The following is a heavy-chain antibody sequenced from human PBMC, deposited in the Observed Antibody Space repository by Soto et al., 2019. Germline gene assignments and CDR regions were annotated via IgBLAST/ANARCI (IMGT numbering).Heavy chain of an antibody. CDR3: AKDRTVAARNFDY. CDR2: ISTIIDAT. Sequence: GTLRLSCAASGFSFRNYDMGWVRQAPGKGLEWVSSISTIIDATYYADSVKGRFTISRDDSKNTLYLQMNSLSAEDTAVYYCAKDRTVAARNFDYWGQGTLVTVSS. CDR1: GFSFRNYD. D-gene: IGHD6-6*01. V-gene: IGHV3-23*01. J-gene: IGHJ4*02.